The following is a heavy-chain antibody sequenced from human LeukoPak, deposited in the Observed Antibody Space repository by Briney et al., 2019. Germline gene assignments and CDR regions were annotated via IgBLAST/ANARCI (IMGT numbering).Heavy chain of an antibody. CDR1: GFTFSSYW. J-gene: IGHJ4*02. D-gene: IGHD1-26*01. V-gene: IGHV3-7*01. CDR2: IKQDGSEK. Sequence: GGSLRLSCAASGFTFSSYWMSWVRQAPGKGLEWVASIKQDGSEKNYVDSVKGRFTISRDNAKNSLVLQMNSLRAEDTAVYYCASDRIGSCYWGQGTLVTVSS. CDR3: ASDRIGSCY.